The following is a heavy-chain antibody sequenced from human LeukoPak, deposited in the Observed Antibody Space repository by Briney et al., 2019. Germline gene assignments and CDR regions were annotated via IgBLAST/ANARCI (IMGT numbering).Heavy chain of an antibody. Sequence: PGGSLRLSCAASGFTFSSYSMNWVRQAPGKGLEWVSSISSSSSHIYYADSVEGRFTISRDNAKNSLYLQMNSLRAEDTAVYYCARDVLYSSGTYCFDYWGQGTLVTVSS. D-gene: IGHD6-19*01. V-gene: IGHV3-21*01. CDR1: GFTFSSYS. CDR3: ARDVLYSSGTYCFDY. CDR2: ISSSSSHI. J-gene: IGHJ4*02.